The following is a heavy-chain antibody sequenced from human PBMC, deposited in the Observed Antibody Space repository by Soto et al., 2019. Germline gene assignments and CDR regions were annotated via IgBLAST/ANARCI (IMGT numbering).Heavy chain of an antibody. Sequence: ESGGGVVQPGRSLRLSCAASGFTFSSYGMHWVRQAPGKGLEWVAVISYDGSNKYYADSVKGRFTISRDNSKNTLYLQMNSLRAEDTAVYYCAKEGGYCSGGSCYVYFDYWGQGTLVTVSS. D-gene: IGHD2-15*01. J-gene: IGHJ4*02. CDR1: GFTFSSYG. V-gene: IGHV3-30*18. CDR3: AKEGGYCSGGSCYVYFDY. CDR2: ISYDGSNK.